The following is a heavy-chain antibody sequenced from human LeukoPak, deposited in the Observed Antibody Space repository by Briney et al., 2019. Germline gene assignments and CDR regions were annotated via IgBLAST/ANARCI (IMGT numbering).Heavy chain of an antibody. Sequence: ASVKVSCKASGYTFTSYAMHWVRQAPGQRLEWMGWINAGNGNTKYSQKFQGRVTITRDTSASTAYMELSSLRSEDTAVCYCARGEDIVVVPAAQVRRGFDYWGQGTLVTVSS. D-gene: IGHD2-2*01. CDR3: ARGEDIVVVPAAQVRRGFDY. CDR1: GYTFTSYA. CDR2: INAGNGNT. V-gene: IGHV1-3*01. J-gene: IGHJ4*02.